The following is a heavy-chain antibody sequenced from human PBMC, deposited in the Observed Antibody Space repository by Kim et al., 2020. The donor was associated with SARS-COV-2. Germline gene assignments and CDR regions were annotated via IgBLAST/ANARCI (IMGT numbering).Heavy chain of an antibody. CDR3: AKDRSSWYDAFDI. J-gene: IGHJ3*02. V-gene: IGHV3-9*01. CDR1: GFTFDDYA. Sequence: GGSLRLSCAASGFTFDDYAMHWVRQAPGKGLEWVSGISWNSGSIGYADSVKGRFTISRDNAKNSLYLQMNSLRAEDTALYYCAKDRSSWYDAFDIWGQGTMVTVSS. D-gene: IGHD6-13*01. CDR2: ISWNSGSI.